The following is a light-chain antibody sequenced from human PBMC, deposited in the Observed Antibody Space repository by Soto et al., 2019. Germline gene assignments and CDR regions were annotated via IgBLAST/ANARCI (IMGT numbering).Light chain of an antibody. CDR2: VSSDGSH. CDR1: DGHRNFA. J-gene: IGLJ1*01. CDR3: QTWGSDSYV. V-gene: IGLV4-69*01. Sequence: QLVLTQLPSASASLGASVRLTCTLTDGHRNFAIAWHQQQPDKGPRYLMKVSSDGSHTKGDGVPDRFSGSSSGTERYLTISSLQSEDEAEYYCQTWGSDSYVLGTGTKLTVL.